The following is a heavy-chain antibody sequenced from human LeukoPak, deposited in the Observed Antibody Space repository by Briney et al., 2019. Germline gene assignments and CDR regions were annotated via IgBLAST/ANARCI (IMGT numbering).Heavy chain of an antibody. CDR1: GYTFTNYY. CDR2: INPSGGST. V-gene: IGHV1-46*01. Sequence: ASVKVSCKASGYTFTNYYMHWVRQAPGQGLEWMGIINPSGGSTSYAQKFQGRVTMTRDMSTSTVYMELSSLRSEDTAVYYCARGGRYYGSGSGAFDIWGQGTMVTVSS. J-gene: IGHJ3*02. D-gene: IGHD3-10*01. CDR3: ARGGRYYGSGSGAFDI.